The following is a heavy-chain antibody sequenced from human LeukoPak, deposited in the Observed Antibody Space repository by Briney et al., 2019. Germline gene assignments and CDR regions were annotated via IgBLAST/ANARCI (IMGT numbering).Heavy chain of an antibody. Sequence: PSETLSLTCTVSGGSISSGGYYWSWIRQHPGKGLEWIGYIYYSGSTNYNPSLKSRVTISVDTSKNQFSLKLSSVTAADTAVYYCARDHGIAAAGINWFDPWGQGTLVTVSS. CDR1: GGSISSGGYY. CDR3: ARDHGIAAAGINWFDP. V-gene: IGHV4-61*08. D-gene: IGHD6-13*01. J-gene: IGHJ5*02. CDR2: IYYSGST.